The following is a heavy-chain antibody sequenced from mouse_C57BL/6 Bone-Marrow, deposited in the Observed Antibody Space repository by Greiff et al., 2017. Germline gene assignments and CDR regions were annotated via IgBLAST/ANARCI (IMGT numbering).Heavy chain of an antibody. CDR3: TTGVFTTPHFDY. D-gene: IGHD1-1*01. Sequence: EVQLQESGAELVRPGASVKLSCTASGFNIKDDYMHWVKQRPEQGLEWIGWIDPENGDTEYASKFQGKATITADTSSNTAYLQLSSLTSEDTAVYYCTTGVFTTPHFDYWGQGTTLTVSS. V-gene: IGHV14-4*01. CDR2: IDPENGDT. CDR1: GFNIKDDY. J-gene: IGHJ2*01.